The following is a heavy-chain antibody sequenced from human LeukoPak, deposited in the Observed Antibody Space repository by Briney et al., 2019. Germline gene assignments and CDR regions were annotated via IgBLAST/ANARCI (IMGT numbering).Heavy chain of an antibody. CDR2: VGISSGKT. V-gene: IGHV3-21*01. J-gene: IGHJ4*02. CDR1: GFTFRDYS. D-gene: IGHD1-1*01. CDR3: ARDHNYAFDN. Sequence: PGGSLRRSCAAAGFTFRDYSMNLARQAPGEGLEWISCVGISSGKTKYADSVKGRFTISGDSARNSLYLQMSSLRVEDTAVYYCARDHNYAFDNWGQGTLVTVSS.